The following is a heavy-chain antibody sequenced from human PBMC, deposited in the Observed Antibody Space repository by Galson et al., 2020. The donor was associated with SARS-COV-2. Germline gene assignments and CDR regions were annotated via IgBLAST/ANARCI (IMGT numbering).Heavy chain of an antibody. CDR1: GFTFDDYA. V-gene: IGHV3-9*01. CDR3: AKDITPPLYDYVWGSYRPRGGAFDI. D-gene: IGHD3-16*02. CDR2: ISWNSGSI. J-gene: IGHJ3*02. Sequence: GGSLRLSCAASGFTFDDYAMHWVRQAPGKGLEWVSGISWNSGSIGYADSVKGRFTISRDNAKNSLYLQMNSLRAEDTALYYCAKDITPPLYDYVWGSYRPRGGAFDIWGQGTMVTVSS.